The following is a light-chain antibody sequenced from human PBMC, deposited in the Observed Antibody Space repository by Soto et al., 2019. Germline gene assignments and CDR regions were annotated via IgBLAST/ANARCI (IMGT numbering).Light chain of an antibody. CDR1: QSVSSSY. J-gene: IGKJ2*03. V-gene: IGKV3-20*01. CDR2: GAS. CDR3: QQYGSSPYS. Sequence: EIVLTQSPGTLSLSPGKRATLSCRASQSVSSSYLAWYQQKPGQAPRLLIYGASSRATGVPDRFGGSGSGTDFTLTISRLEPEDLAVYYCQQYGSSPYSFGQGNKLEIK.